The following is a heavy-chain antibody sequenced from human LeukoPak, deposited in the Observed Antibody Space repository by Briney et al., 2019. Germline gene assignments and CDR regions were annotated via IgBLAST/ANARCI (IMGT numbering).Heavy chain of an antibody. V-gene: IGHV1-2*02. Sequence: ASVKVSCKASGYTFTGYYMHWVRQAPGQGLEWMGWINPNSGGTNYGQKFQGRVTMTRDTSISTAYMELSRLRSDDTAVYYCARGARPSSSWYDLDYWGQGTLVTVSS. J-gene: IGHJ4*02. CDR2: INPNSGGT. D-gene: IGHD6-13*01. CDR1: GYTFTGYY. CDR3: ARGARPSSSWYDLDY.